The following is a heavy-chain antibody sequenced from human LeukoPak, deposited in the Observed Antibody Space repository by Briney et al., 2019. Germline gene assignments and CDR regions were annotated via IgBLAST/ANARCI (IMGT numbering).Heavy chain of an antibody. D-gene: IGHD6-19*01. Sequence: GGSLRLSCAASGFTFSGYPIHWVRQAPGKGLEWVAAISYDGSNKYYADSVKGRFTISRDNSKNTLYLQMNSLRAEDTAVYYCTRGSGRYVMVDWWGQGTLVTVSS. CDR3: TRGSGRYVMVDW. CDR1: GFTFSGYP. CDR2: ISYDGSNK. J-gene: IGHJ4*02. V-gene: IGHV3-30-3*01.